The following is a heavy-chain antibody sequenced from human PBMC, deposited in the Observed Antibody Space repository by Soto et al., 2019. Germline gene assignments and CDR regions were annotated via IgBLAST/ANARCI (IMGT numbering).Heavy chain of an antibody. CDR2: INPSSGGT. J-gene: IGHJ4*02. Sequence: GASVKVSCKASGYTFTGYYMHWVRQAPGQGLEWMGWINPSSGGTNYAQKFQGRVTMTRDTSISTAYMELSRLRSDDTAIYYCASGSRDCSGGSCYSHWGQGTLVTVSS. CDR1: GYTFTGYY. V-gene: IGHV1-2*02. D-gene: IGHD2-15*01. CDR3: ASGSRDCSGGSCYSH.